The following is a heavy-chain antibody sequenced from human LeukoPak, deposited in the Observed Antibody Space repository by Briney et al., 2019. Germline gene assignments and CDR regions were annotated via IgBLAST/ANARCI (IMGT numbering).Heavy chain of an antibody. CDR2: TYYRSKWYN. CDR3: ARALVRNQYGLDV. Sequence: SQTLSLTCAISGDSVSSNSATWNWIRQSPSRDLEWLGRTYYRSKWYNDYEIFVKSRIAINPDTSKNQFSLQLNSVTPEDTAIYYCARALVRNQYGLDVWGQGTTVTVSS. V-gene: IGHV6-1*01. D-gene: IGHD1-14*01. CDR1: GDSVSSNSAT. J-gene: IGHJ6*02.